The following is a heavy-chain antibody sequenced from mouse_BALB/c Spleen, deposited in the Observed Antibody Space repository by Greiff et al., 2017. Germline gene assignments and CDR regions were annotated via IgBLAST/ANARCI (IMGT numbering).Heavy chain of an antibody. Sequence: SGPELVKPGASVKIPCKASGYTFTDYNMDWVKQSHGKSLEWIGDINPNNGGTIYNQKFKGKATLTVDKSSSTAYMELRSLTSEDTAVYYCARLITTLFAYWGQGTLVTVSA. CDR3: ARLITTLFAY. V-gene: IGHV1-18*01. CDR2: INPNNGGT. D-gene: IGHD2-4*01. J-gene: IGHJ3*01. CDR1: GYTFTDYN.